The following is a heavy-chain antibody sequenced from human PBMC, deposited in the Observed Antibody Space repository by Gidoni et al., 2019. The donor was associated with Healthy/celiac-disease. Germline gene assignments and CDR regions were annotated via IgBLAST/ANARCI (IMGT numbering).Heavy chain of an antibody. CDR2: IYYSGST. Sequence: QLQLQESGPGLVKPSETLSLTCTVSGGSISSSSYYWGWIRQPPGKGLEWIGSIYYSGSTYYNPSLKSRVTISVDTSKNQFSLKLSSVTAADTAVYYCARHQGGGSYLLGIDYWGQGTLVTVSS. CDR3: ARHQGGGSYLLGIDY. J-gene: IGHJ4*02. CDR1: GGSISSSSYY. V-gene: IGHV4-39*01. D-gene: IGHD1-26*01.